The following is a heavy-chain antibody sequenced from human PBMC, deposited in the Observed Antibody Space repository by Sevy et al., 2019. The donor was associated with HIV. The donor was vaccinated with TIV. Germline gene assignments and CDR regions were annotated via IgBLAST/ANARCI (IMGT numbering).Heavy chain of an antibody. V-gene: IGHV3-49*04. CDR3: TRWKGLQSIFDY. CDR2: LKSKADGGTV. CDR1: GFTFGDYA. Sequence: GGSLRLSCTTSGFTFGDYAMNWVRQAPGKGLEWVVFLKSKADGGTVDHAASVKGRFTISRDDSKSIAYLQMNDLTTEYTGVYYCTRWKGLQSIFDYWGQGALVTVSS. D-gene: IGHD1-1*01. J-gene: IGHJ4*02.